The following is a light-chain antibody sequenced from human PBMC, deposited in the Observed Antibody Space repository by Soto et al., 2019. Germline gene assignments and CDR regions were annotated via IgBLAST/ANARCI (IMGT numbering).Light chain of an antibody. Sequence: QSVLTQPASVSGSPGQSITISCTGTSSDVGSYNLVSRYQQHPGKAPKLMMYEGLKRPTGVSNRFSGSKSGNTASLTISGLQAEDEADYYCCSYAGSSTFVVFGGGTKLTVL. V-gene: IGLV2-23*03. CDR1: SSDVGSYNL. CDR2: EGL. J-gene: IGLJ2*01. CDR3: CSYAGSSTFVV.